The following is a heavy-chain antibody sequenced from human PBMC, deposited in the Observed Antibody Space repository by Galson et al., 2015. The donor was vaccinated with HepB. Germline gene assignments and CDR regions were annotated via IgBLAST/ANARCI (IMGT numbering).Heavy chain of an antibody. V-gene: IGHV3-23*01. Sequence: SLRLSCAASGLTFSSYDMTWVRQAPGKGLEWVSAISGSTGGTTYADSVKGRFTISRDNSKNTLFLQMNTLRADDTAVYYCAKPLLSSWIVDLWGRGTLVTVSS. CDR2: ISGSTGGT. D-gene: IGHD6-6*01. J-gene: IGHJ2*01. CDR3: AKPLLSSWIVDL. CDR1: GLTFSSYD.